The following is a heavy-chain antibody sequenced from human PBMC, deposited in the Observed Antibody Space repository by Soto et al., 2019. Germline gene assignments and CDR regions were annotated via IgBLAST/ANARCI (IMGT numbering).Heavy chain of an antibody. Sequence: PGGSLRLSCAASGFTFRDFAMIWVRQAPGKRLEWVSAISGSGETPYYADSVKGRFIISRDNAKNSLYLQMNSLRDEDTAVYYCARGPDPGYSSSWTGYFDYWGQGTLVTVSS. J-gene: IGHJ4*02. D-gene: IGHD6-13*01. CDR3: ARGPDPGYSSSWTGYFDY. CDR1: GFTFRDFA. CDR2: ISGSGETP. V-gene: IGHV3-23*01.